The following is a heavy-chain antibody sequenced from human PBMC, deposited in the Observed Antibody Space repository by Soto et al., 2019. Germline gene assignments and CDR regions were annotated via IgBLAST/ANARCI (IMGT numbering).Heavy chain of an antibody. V-gene: IGHV4-4*07. CDR2: IYTSGST. CDR3: ARGVVTMVRGAFNWFDP. Sequence: QVQLQESGPGLVKPSETLSLTCTVSGGSISSYYWSWIRQPAGKGLEWIGRIYTSGSTNYNPSLKSRVTMSVDTSKNQFSLKLSSVTAADTAVYYCARGVVTMVRGAFNWFDPWGQGTLVTVSS. J-gene: IGHJ5*02. D-gene: IGHD3-10*01. CDR1: GGSISSYY.